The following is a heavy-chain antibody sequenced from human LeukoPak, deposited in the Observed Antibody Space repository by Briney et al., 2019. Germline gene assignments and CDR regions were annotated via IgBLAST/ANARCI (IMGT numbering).Heavy chain of an antibody. J-gene: IGHJ4*02. Sequence: GGSLRLSCAASGFTFNNYWIHWVRQVPGKGLVWVSRINNDGSSASYVDSVKGRFTISRDNAKNTLYLQMNSLRVEDTAVYYCARGRPHGNDYWGQGTLVTVSS. D-gene: IGHD4-23*01. CDR2: INNDGSSA. CDR1: GFTFNNYW. CDR3: ARGRPHGNDY. V-gene: IGHV3-74*01.